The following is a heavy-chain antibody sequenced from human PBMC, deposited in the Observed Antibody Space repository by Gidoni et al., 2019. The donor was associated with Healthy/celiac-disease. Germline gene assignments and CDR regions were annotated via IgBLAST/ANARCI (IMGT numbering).Heavy chain of an antibody. V-gene: IGHV4-39*01. J-gene: IGHJ3*02. CDR1: GGSISSSSYY. CDR3: ARMTTSAFDI. D-gene: IGHD4-17*01. Sequence: QLQLQESGPGPGKPSETLSLTCTVSGGSISSSSYYWGWIRQPPGKGLEWFGSIYYSGSTYYNPSLKSRVTISVDTSKNQFSLKLSSVTAADTAVYYCARMTTSAFDIWGQGTMVTVSS. CDR2: IYYSGST.